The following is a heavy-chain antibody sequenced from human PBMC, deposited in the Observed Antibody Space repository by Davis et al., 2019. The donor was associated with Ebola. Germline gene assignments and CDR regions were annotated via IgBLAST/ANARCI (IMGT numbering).Heavy chain of an antibody. J-gene: IGHJ4*02. Sequence: ASVKVSCEAPGYTFTSYYIHWVRLAPGQGLEWMGIINPSGGTTNYAQKFQDRVTVTRDTSTSTVYMELSGLRSEDTAVYYCARDKEWLEYHLDYWGQGTLVTVSS. D-gene: IGHD6-19*01. V-gene: IGHV1-46*01. CDR3: ARDKEWLEYHLDY. CDR2: INPSGGTT. CDR1: GYTFTSYY.